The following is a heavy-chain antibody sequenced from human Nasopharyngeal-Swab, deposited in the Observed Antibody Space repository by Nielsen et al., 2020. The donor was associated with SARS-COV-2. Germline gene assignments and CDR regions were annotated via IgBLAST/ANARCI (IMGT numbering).Heavy chain of an antibody. CDR3: ARAVWAVAGPVGAFDI. CDR2: IGSVGDT. Sequence: GESLKISCAASGFTFSSYDMHWVRQAAGRGLEWVSGIGSVGDTDYLSSVKGRFTISSEDGKNSLYLQMNSLRVGDTAVYYCARAVWAVAGPVGAFDIWGQGTKVTVSS. CDR1: GFTFSSYD. V-gene: IGHV3-13*01. D-gene: IGHD6-19*01. J-gene: IGHJ3*02.